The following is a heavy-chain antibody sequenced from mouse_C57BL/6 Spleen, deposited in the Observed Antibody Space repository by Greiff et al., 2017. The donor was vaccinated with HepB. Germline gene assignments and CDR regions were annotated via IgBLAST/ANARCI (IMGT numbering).Heavy chain of an antibody. V-gene: IGHV1-54*01. CDR2: INPGSGGT. J-gene: IGHJ2*01. CDR1: GYAFTNYL. CDR3: ARWGDYDDYFDY. Sequence: VQLQQSGAELVRPGTSVKVSCKASGYAFTNYLIEWVKQRPGQGLEWIGVINPGSGGTNYNEKFKGKATLTADKSSSTAYMRLSSLTSEDSAVYFCARWGDYDDYFDYWGQGTTLTVSS. D-gene: IGHD2-4*01.